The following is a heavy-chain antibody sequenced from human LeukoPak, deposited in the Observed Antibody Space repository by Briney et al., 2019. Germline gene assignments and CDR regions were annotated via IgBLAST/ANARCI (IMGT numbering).Heavy chain of an antibody. CDR2: ISSSSSYI. V-gene: IGHV3-21*01. CDR3: ARVREAPPYYYGSGILMDV. Sequence: GGSLRLSCAASGFTFSSYSMNWVRQAPGKGLEWVSSISSSSSYIYYADSVKGRFTISRDNAKNSLYLQMNSLRAEDTAVYYCARVREAPPYYYGSGILMDVWGKGTTVTISS. CDR1: GFTFSSYS. J-gene: IGHJ6*03. D-gene: IGHD3-10*01.